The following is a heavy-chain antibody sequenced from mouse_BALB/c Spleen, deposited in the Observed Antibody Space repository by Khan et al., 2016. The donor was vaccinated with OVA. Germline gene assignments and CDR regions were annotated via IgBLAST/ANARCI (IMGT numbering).Heavy chain of an antibody. CDR3: ARHNYGPFAY. Sequence: VELVESGGDLVKPGGSLKLSCSASGFTFSTYAMSWVRQTPEKRLEWVATISSGGDYIYYPDSVKGRFTISRDKAKNTLYLQMSSLRSEDTAMYYCARHNYGPFAYWGQGTLVTVSA. V-gene: IGHV5-9-3*01. CDR1: GFTFSTYA. D-gene: IGHD1-1*01. CDR2: ISSGGDYI. J-gene: IGHJ3*01.